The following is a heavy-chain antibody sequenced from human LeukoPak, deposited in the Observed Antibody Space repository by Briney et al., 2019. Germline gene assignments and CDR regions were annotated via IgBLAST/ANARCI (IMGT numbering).Heavy chain of an antibody. CDR3: ARMGYYYDSSRFDP. J-gene: IGHJ5*02. CDR2: IYHSGST. V-gene: IGHV4-38-2*01. D-gene: IGHD3-22*01. CDR1: GYSISSGYY. Sequence: SETLSLTCAVSGYSISSGYYWGWIRPPPGKGLEWIGRIYHSGSTYYNPSLKSRVTISVDTSKNQFSLKLSSVTAADTAVYYCARMGYYYDSSRFDPWGQGTLVTVSS.